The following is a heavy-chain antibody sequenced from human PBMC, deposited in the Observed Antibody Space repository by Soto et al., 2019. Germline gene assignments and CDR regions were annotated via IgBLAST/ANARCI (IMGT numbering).Heavy chain of an antibody. V-gene: IGHV4-61*01. CDR2: IYYSGST. CDR1: GGSVSSGSYY. D-gene: IGHD5-18*01. Sequence: SETQSLTCTVSGGSVSSGSYYWSWIRQPPGKGLEWIGYIYYSGSTNYNPSLKSRVTISVDTSKNQFSLKLSSVTAADTAVYYCARVSGGYSYGYTPWFDPWGQGTLVTVSS. J-gene: IGHJ5*02. CDR3: ARVSGGYSYGYTPWFDP.